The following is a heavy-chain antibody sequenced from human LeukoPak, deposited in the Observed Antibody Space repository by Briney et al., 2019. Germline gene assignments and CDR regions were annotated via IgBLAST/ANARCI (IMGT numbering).Heavy chain of an antibody. J-gene: IGHJ6*02. Sequence: GGSLRLSCAASGFTFSDHYMDWVRQAPGKGLEWVGRVRNKANSYTTEYAASVKGRFTISRDDSKNSLYLQMNSLKTEDTAVYYCARYTRKGAYRSSATCYYGMDVWGQGTTVTVSS. D-gene: IGHD2-2*01. CDR3: ARYTRKGAYRSSATCYYGMDV. CDR2: VRNKANSYTT. V-gene: IGHV3-72*01. CDR1: GFTFSDHY.